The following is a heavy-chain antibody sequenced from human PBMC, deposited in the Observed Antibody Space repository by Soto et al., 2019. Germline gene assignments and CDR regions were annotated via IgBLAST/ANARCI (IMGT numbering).Heavy chain of an antibody. V-gene: IGHV1-69*02. Sequence: APVKVSCKASGGTFSSYTISWVRQAPGQGLEWMGRIIPILGIANYAQKFQGRVTITADKSTSTAYMELSSLRSEDTAVYYCARSEGSSWKLDYWGQGTLVTVSS. J-gene: IGHJ4*02. CDR3: ARSEGSSWKLDY. CDR1: GGTFSSYT. D-gene: IGHD6-13*01. CDR2: IIPILGIA.